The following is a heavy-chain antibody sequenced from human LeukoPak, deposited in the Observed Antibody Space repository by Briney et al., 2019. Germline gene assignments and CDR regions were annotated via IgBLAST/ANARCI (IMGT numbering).Heavy chain of an antibody. CDR2: ISSSGSNT. CDR3: ARGYEEVTVITVVNFGFDY. D-gene: IGHD3-22*01. Sequence: GGSLRLSCAASGFSFNSYAISWVRQVPGKGLEWVSGISSSGSNTYYADSVKGRFTISRDNSRNTVYLQMNSLRAEDTALYYCARGYEEVTVITVVNFGFDYWGQGTLVTVSS. V-gene: IGHV3-23*01. CDR1: GFSFNSYA. J-gene: IGHJ4*02.